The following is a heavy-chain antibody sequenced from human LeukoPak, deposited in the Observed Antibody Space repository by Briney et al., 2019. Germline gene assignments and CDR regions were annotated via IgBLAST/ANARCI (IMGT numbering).Heavy chain of an antibody. J-gene: IGHJ4*02. D-gene: IGHD5-18*01. CDR3: ARACGYSYGRRYYFDY. Sequence: SETLSLTCAVYGGSFSGYYWSWIRQPPGKGLEWIGEINHSGSTNYNPSLKSRVTISVDTSKNQFSLKLSSVTAAGTAVYYCARACGYSYGRRYYFDYWGQGTLVTVSS. CDR1: GGSFSGYY. V-gene: IGHV4-34*01. CDR2: INHSGST.